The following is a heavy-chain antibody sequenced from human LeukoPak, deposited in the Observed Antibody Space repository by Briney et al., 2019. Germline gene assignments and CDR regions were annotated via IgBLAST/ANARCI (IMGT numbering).Heavy chain of an antibody. V-gene: IGHV3-23*01. CDR2: ISGSGGST. Sequence: GGSLRLSCAASGFTVSSNYMSWVRQAPGKGLERVSAISGSGGSTYYADSVKGRFTISRDNSKNTLYLQMNSLRAEDMAVYYCAKETSSGWLIDYWGQGTLVTVSS. D-gene: IGHD6-19*01. CDR1: GFTVSSNY. CDR3: AKETSSGWLIDY. J-gene: IGHJ4*02.